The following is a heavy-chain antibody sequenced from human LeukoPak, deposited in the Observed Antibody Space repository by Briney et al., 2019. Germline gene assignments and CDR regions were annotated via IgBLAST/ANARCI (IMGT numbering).Heavy chain of an antibody. V-gene: IGHV3-23*01. CDR1: GFTFSTYA. J-gene: IGHJ4*02. Sequence: AGSLRLSCVVSGFTFSTYAMSWVRQAPGKGLEWVSAVRGSGSDTYYADSVKGRFTISRDNSKNTLYLQMNSLRAEDTAIYYCAKTSRRNSAYDSPFDSWGQGTLVTVSS. CDR2: VRGSGSDT. CDR3: AKTSRRNSAYDSPFDS. D-gene: IGHD5-12*01.